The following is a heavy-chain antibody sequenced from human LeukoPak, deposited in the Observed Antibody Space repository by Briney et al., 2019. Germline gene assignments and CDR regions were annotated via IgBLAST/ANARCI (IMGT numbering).Heavy chain of an antibody. CDR2: INHSGST. D-gene: IGHD3-22*01. CDR1: GGSFSGYY. V-gene: IGHV4-34*01. Sequence: SEILSLTCAVYGGSFSGYYWSWIRQPPGKGLEWIGEINHSGSTNYNPSLKSRVTISVDTSKNQFSLKLSSVTAADTAVYYCARGRRRLNWFDPWGQGTLVTVSS. J-gene: IGHJ5*02. CDR3: ARGRRRLNWFDP.